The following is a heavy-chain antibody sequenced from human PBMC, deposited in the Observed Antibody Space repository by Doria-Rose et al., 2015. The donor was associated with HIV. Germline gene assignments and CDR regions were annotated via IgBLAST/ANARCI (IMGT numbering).Heavy chain of an antibody. Sequence: TVSSNYMSWVRQAPGKGLEWVSVIYSDGRTYYADSVKGRFTVSRDNSKNTLYLQINSLRAEDTAVYYCARDPFQSWAYWGQGTLVTVSP. CDR2: IYSDGRT. V-gene: IGHV3-53*01. J-gene: IGHJ4*02. D-gene: IGHD3-16*01. CDR3: ARDPFQSWAY. CDR1: TVSSNY.